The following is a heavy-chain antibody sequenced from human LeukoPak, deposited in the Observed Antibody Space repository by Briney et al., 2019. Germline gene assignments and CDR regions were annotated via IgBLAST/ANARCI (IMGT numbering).Heavy chain of an antibody. CDR1: GGSISSSSYY. CDR3: ARPVWGSSGYYFES. Sequence: SETLSLNCTVSGGSISSSSYYWGWIRQPPGKGLEWIGSMYYSGTPYYNPSLKSRVTISIGMSNYQFSLKLTSVTAADTAVYYCARPVWGSSGYYFESWGQGTLVTVSS. D-gene: IGHD6-19*01. CDR2: MYYSGTP. J-gene: IGHJ4*02. V-gene: IGHV4-39*01.